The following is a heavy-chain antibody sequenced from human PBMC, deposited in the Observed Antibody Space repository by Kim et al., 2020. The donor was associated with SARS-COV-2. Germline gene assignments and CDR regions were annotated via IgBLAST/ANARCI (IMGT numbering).Heavy chain of an antibody. J-gene: IGHJ5*01. CDR2: IDHYGSN. CDR3: STGGGLTNYRLDS. Sequence: SETLSLTCAVSGYSINSVYYCGWLRQPPGEGLEGIGGIDHYGSNAYYPPPHKRRVISEVTSKNQFSLRLSSVAAAATAAYYCSTGGGLTNYRLDSFGHG. CDR1: GYSINSVYY. D-gene: IGHD4-4*01. V-gene: IGHV4-38-2*01.